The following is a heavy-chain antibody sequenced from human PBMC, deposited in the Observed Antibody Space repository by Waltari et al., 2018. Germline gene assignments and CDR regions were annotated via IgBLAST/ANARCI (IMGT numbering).Heavy chain of an antibody. J-gene: IGHJ4*02. V-gene: IGHV3-48*03. CDR1: GFTFSMYE. Sequence: EVQLVESGGGLVQPGGSLRLSCTASGFTFSMYEMSWVRQAPGKGREWLSYISNSGSTMYYADSVKGRFTVSRDNAKNSLYLQMSSLGAEDTAFYFCARNRKIIAAGWGRDLDYWGRGTLVTVSS. CDR2: ISNSGSTM. D-gene: IGHD6-13*01. CDR3: ARNRKIIAAGWGRDLDY.